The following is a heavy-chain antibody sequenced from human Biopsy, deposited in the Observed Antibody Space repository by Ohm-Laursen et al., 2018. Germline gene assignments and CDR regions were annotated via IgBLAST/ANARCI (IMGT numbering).Heavy chain of an antibody. CDR1: GFSLNTGGVG. J-gene: IGHJ4*02. CDR3: AHSAGSDGFNVDFDY. Sequence: TQTLTLTCTFSGFSLNTGGVGVGWIRQPPGKALQWLALVYWDDDKRYSPTLKNRLTITKDTSQSQVVLTMTNMEPVDTGTYYCAHSAGSDGFNVDFDYWGQGTLVTVPS. D-gene: IGHD5-24*01. CDR2: VYWDDDK. V-gene: IGHV2-5*02.